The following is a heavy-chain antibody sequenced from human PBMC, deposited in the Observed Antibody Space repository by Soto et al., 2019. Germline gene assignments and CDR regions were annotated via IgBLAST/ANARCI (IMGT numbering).Heavy chain of an antibody. CDR2: IIPILGIA. CDR1: GGTFSSYT. V-gene: IGHV1-69*08. J-gene: IGHJ4*02. Sequence: QVQLVQSGAEVKKPGSSVKVSCKASGGTFSSYTISWVRQAPGQGLEWMGRIIPILGIANYAQKFQGRVTITADKSTSTAYMELSSLRSEDTAGYYCAREEVGYYFDYWGQGTLVTVSS. D-gene: IGHD3-10*01. CDR3: AREEVGYYFDY.